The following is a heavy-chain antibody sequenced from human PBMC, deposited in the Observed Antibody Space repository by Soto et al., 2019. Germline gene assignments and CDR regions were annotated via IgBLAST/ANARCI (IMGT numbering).Heavy chain of an antibody. Sequence: EVQLVESGGGLVQPGRSLRLSCAASGFTFDDYAMHWVRQAPGKGLEWVSGISWNSGSIAYADSVKGRFTISRDNAKNSLYLQMNSLRAEDTAVYYCARVGRYNYGMDVWGQGTTVTVSS. CDR2: ISWNSGSI. J-gene: IGHJ6*02. V-gene: IGHV3-9*01. CDR3: ARVGRYNYGMDV. CDR1: GFTFDDYA.